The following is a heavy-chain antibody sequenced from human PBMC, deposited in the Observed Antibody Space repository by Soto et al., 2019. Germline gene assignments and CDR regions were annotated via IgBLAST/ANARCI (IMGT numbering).Heavy chain of an antibody. J-gene: IGHJ5*02. CDR3: ARHVGIAAAASRKDWFDP. V-gene: IGHV4-39*01. D-gene: IGHD6-13*01. CDR1: GGSISSSSYY. Sequence: SSETLSLTCTVSGGSISSSSYYWGWIRQPPGKGLEWIGSIYYSGSTYYNPSLKSRVTISVDTSKNQFSLKLSSVTAADTAVYYCARHVGIAAAASRKDWFDPWGQGTLVTVSS. CDR2: IYYSGST.